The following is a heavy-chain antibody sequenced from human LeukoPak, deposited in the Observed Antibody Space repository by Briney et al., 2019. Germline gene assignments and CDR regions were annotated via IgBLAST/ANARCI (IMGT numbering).Heavy chain of an antibody. CDR1: GTTFSRSA. Sequence: ASVKVSCKASGTTFSRSAISWVRQAPGQGLEWMGGVIPVLGTTNYAQKFQDRVSITTDESTSTAYMEVSSLRSVDTAVYYCARDDGSATLGFDSWSQGTLVTVSS. D-gene: IGHD1-26*01. V-gene: IGHV1-69*05. CDR3: ARDDGSATLGFDS. CDR2: VIPVLGTT. J-gene: IGHJ4*02.